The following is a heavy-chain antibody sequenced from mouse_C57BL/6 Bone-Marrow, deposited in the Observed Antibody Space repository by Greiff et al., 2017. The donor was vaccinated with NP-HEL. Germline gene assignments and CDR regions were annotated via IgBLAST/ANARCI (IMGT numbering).Heavy chain of an antibody. J-gene: IGHJ1*03. Sequence: EVHLVESGAELVRPGASVKLSCTASGFNIKDDYMHWVKQRPEQGLEWIGWIDPENGDTEYASKFQGKATITADTSSNTAYLQLSSLTSEDTAVYYCTGVTTVWYFDVWGTGTTVTVSS. D-gene: IGHD1-1*01. CDR2: IDPENGDT. CDR3: TGVTTVWYFDV. CDR1: GFNIKDDY. V-gene: IGHV14-4*01.